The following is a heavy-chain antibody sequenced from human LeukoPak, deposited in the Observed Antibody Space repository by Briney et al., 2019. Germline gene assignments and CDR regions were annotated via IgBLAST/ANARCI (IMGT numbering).Heavy chain of an antibody. J-gene: IGHJ5*02. CDR3: ATDGAGFDT. CDR2: INIGGTNT. CDR1: GFTFNDYY. Sequence: GGSLRLSCAASGFTFNDYYMSWIRQAPGKGLEWLSYINIGGTNTHYADSVKGRFTISRDNAKKSLYLEMNNQSAEDTAVYYCATDGAGFDTWGQGVLVTVSS. V-gene: IGHV3-11*01.